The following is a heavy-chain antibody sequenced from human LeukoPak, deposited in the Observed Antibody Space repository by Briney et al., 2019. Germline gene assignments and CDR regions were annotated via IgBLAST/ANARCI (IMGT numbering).Heavy chain of an antibody. Sequence: SETLSLTCTVSGGSISSHYWSWLRQPPGKGLEWIGYIYYSGSTNYNPSLKSRATISVDTSKNQFSLKLSSVTAADTAVYYCARNSYEDAFDIWGQGTMVTVSS. D-gene: IGHD5-18*01. V-gene: IGHV4-59*11. J-gene: IGHJ3*02. CDR1: GGSISSHY. CDR3: ARNSYEDAFDI. CDR2: IYYSGST.